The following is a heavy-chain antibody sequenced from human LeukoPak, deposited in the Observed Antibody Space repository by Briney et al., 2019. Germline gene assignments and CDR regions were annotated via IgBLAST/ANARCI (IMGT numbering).Heavy chain of an antibody. CDR2: ISSSSRTI. Sequence: GGSLRLSCAASGFTFNIYEMNWVRQAPGKGLEWVSYISSSSRTIYYADSAKGRFTISRDNAKNSLYLQMNSLRAEDTAVYYCARDFHVRNYDIGGYSYWGQGTLVTVSS. CDR3: ARDFHVRNYDIGGYSY. V-gene: IGHV3-48*01. CDR1: GFTFNIYE. D-gene: IGHD3-22*01. J-gene: IGHJ4*02.